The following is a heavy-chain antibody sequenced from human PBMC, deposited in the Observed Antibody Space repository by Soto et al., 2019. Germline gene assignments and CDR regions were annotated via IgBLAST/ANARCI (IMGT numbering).Heavy chain of an antibody. CDR2: IMPIFGGP. J-gene: IGHJ6*02. D-gene: IGHD6-13*01. Sequence: QVQLVQSGAEVKKPGSSLKVSCKASGGIFSDFSFSWVRQAPGQGLEWMGGIMPIFGGPDYAQRFRGRVTITADEVTRTAFMELRGLTSEDTATYYCASSLRMPGIGNYYYGMDVWGQGNTVTVSS. V-gene: IGHV1-69*12. CDR3: ASSLRMPGIGNYYYGMDV. CDR1: GGIFSDFS.